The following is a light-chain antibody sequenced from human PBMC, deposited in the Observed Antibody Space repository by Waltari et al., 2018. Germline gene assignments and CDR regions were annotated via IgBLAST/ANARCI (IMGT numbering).Light chain of an antibody. CDR2: DVS. Sequence: QSALTQPRSVSGSPGQSVTIPCTGTSSDSGGYTYVPWYQQHPGKAPKLMIYDVSKRPSGVPDRFSGSKSGNTASLTISGLQAEDEADYYCCSYAGSHWVFGGGTKLTVL. CDR1: SSDSGGYTY. V-gene: IGLV2-11*01. CDR3: CSYAGSHWV. J-gene: IGLJ3*02.